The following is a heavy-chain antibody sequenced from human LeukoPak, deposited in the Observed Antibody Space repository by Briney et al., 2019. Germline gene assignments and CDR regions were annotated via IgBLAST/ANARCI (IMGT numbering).Heavy chain of an antibody. CDR3: ARVVRWFGEFHEYYFDY. V-gene: IGHV3-23*01. D-gene: IGHD3-10*01. CDR1: GFTFSSYA. J-gene: IGHJ4*02. CDR2: ISGSGGST. Sequence: GGSLRLSCAASGFTFSSYAMSWVRQAPGKGLEWVSAISGSGGSTYYADSVKGRFTISRDNSKNTLYLQMNSLRAEDTAVYYCARVVRWFGEFHEYYFDYWGQGTLVTVSS.